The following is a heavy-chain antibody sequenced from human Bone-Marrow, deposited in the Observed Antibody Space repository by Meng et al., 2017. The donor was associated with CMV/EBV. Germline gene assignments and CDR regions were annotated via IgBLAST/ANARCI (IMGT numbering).Heavy chain of an antibody. Sequence: GESLKISCAASGFTFSSYSMNWVRQAPGKGLEWVSSISSSSSYIYYADSVKGRFTISRDNAKNSLYLQMNSLRAEDTAVYYCAREWDYDDSSGPRTYYFDYWGQGTLVTVSS. J-gene: IGHJ4*02. D-gene: IGHD3-22*01. CDR1: GFTFSSYS. V-gene: IGHV3-21*01. CDR2: ISSSSSYI. CDR3: AREWDYDDSSGPRTYYFDY.